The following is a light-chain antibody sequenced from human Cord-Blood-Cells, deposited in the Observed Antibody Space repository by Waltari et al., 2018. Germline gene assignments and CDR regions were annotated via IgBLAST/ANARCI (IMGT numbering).Light chain of an antibody. CDR1: SSDVGGYNY. J-gene: IGLJ2*01. V-gene: IGLV2-14*01. CDR2: DVS. Sequence: QSALTQPASVSGSPGQSITIPCTGTSSDVGGYNYVSWYQQHPGKAPKLMIYDVSNRPSGVSNRFSGSKCGNTASLTISGLQAEDEADYYCSSYTSSSTLVVFGGGTKLTVL. CDR3: SSYTSSSTLVV.